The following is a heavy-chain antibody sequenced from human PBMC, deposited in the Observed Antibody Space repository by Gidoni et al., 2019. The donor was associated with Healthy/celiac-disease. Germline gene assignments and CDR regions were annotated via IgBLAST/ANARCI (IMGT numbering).Heavy chain of an antibody. J-gene: IGHJ4*02. D-gene: IGHD1-26*01. CDR1: GYSISSGYY. V-gene: IGHV4-38-2*02. CDR2: IYHSGST. CDR3: ARDPPSGSYPKGFADY. Sequence: QVQLQESGPGLVKPSETLSLTCTVSGYSISSGYYWGWIRQPPGKGLEWIGSIYHSGSTYYTPSLKSRVTISVDTSKNQFSLKLSAGTAADTAVYYCARDPPSGSYPKGFADYWGQGTLVTVSS.